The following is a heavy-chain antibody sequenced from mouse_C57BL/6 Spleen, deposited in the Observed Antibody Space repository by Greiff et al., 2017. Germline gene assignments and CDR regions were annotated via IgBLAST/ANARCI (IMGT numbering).Heavy chain of an antibody. Sequence: VQLVESGAELARPGASVKLSCKASGYTFTSYGISWVKQRTGQGLEWIGELYPRSGNTYYNEKFKGKATLTADKSSSTAYMELRSLTSEDSAVYFCARAVTTVVARYFDYWGQGTTLTVSS. CDR1: GYTFTSYG. V-gene: IGHV1-81*01. D-gene: IGHD1-1*01. CDR3: ARAVTTVVARYFDY. CDR2: LYPRSGNT. J-gene: IGHJ2*01.